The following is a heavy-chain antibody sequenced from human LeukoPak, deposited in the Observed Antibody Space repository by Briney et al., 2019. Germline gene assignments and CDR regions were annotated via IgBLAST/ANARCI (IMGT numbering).Heavy chain of an antibody. CDR1: GFTFSTYV. CDR2: MNSDGSTI. Sequence: GGSLRLSCAASGFTFSTYVMHWVRQAPGKGLMLVSRMNSDGSTITYADSVKGRFTISRDNAKNTLYLQMNSLRGEDTAVYYCARYYGAGTYGFDIWGQGTMVIVSS. D-gene: IGHD3-10*01. J-gene: IGHJ3*02. CDR3: ARYYGAGTYGFDI. V-gene: IGHV3-74*03.